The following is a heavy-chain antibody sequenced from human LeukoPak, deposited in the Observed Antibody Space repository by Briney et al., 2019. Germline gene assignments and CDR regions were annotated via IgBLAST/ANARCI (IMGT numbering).Heavy chain of an antibody. Sequence: GGSLRLSCAASGFTFDDYGMSWVRQAPGKGLEWVSGINWNGGSTGYADSVKGRFTISRDNAKNSLYLQMNSLRAEDTAVYYCARGGVYYYPNTRPGRSHRENWFDPWGQGTLVTVSS. CDR3: ARGGVYYYPNTRPGRSHRENWFDP. D-gene: IGHD3-10*01. CDR2: INWNGGST. CDR1: GFTFDDYG. J-gene: IGHJ5*02. V-gene: IGHV3-20*04.